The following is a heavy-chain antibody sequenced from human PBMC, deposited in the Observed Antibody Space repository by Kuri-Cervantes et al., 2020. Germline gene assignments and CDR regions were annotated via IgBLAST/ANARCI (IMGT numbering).Heavy chain of an antibody. CDR2: INHNSGGT. V-gene: IGHV1-2*04. CDR3: ARAEAGIAAAGLFDY. Sequence: ASVKVSCKASAYTFTSYGISWLRRAPGQGLEGMGWINHNSGGTNYAQKFQGWVTMTRNTSISTAYIELSRLRFDDTAVYYCARAEAGIAAAGLFDYWGEGTLVTVSS. J-gene: IGHJ4*02. CDR1: AYTFTSYG. D-gene: IGHD6-13*01.